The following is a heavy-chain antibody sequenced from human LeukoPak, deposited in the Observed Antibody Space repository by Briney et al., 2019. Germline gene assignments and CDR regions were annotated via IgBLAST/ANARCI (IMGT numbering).Heavy chain of an antibody. V-gene: IGHV4-34*01. D-gene: IGHD3-22*01. CDR2: INHSGST. CDR3: AGRLGVFYDSSGYPPGGGYFDY. Sequence: SETLSLTCAVYGGSFSGYYWSWIRQPPGKGLEWIGEINHSGSTNYNPSLKSRVTISVDTSKNQFSLKLSSVTAADTAVYYCAGRLGVFYDSSGYPPGGGYFDYWGQGTLVTVSS. J-gene: IGHJ4*02. CDR1: GGSFSGYY.